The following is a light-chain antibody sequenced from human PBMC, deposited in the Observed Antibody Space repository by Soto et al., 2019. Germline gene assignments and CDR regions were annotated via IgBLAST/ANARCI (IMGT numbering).Light chain of an antibody. CDR1: QEISSY. V-gene: IGKV1-8*01. Sequence: AIRMTQSPSSLSASTGDRVTITCRASQEISSYLAWYQQKPGKAPKFLMYGASILQTGVPSRFSGSGGGTDFTLTISCLQSEDFATYYCQQYYSFPPTFGGGTKVDIK. J-gene: IGKJ4*01. CDR2: GAS. CDR3: QQYYSFPPT.